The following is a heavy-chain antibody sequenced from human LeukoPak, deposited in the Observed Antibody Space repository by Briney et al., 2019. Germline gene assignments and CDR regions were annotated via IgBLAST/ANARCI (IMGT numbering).Heavy chain of an antibody. CDR2: INPNSGGT. CDR3: ARADRLHGGPYLIGP. D-gene: IGHD2-21*01. V-gene: IGHV1-2*02. Sequence: GASVKVSCKTSGYSFTDYYMHWVRQAPGQGLEWMGWINPNSGGTSSAQNFQGRVTMTRETSITTVYMEVSWLTSDDTAIYYCARADRLHGGPYLIGPWGQGTLVTVSS. CDR1: GYSFTDYY. J-gene: IGHJ5*02.